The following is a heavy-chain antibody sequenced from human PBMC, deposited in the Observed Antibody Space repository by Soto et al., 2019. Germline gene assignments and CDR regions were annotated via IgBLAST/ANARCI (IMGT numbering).Heavy chain of an antibody. CDR2: MNEDANTK. CDR1: GFSFKTYW. CDR3: AAYNTSRHDAFDI. J-gene: IGHJ3*02. V-gene: IGHV3-7*01. Sequence: GGSLRLSCEVSGFSFKTYWMSWVRQAPGKGLEWLANMNEDANTKYYVDSVKGRFTILGDSAGNSLSLKMASLRAEDTAVYFCAAYNTSRHDAFDIWGRGKLVTVSS. D-gene: IGHD1-20*01.